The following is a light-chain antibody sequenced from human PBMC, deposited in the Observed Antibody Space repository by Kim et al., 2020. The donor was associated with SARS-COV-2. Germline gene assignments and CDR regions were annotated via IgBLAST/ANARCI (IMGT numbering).Light chain of an antibody. CDR2: INN. CDR1: STNIGGNT. Sequence: QKVTITYSSSSTNIGGNTVNCSRQHPGTAPKLLIYINNLRPSEVRDRFSNSKSGTSASLAMSGLQSEDEADYYCAAWDDSLNGSFVFGTGTKVTVL. V-gene: IGLV1-44*01. J-gene: IGLJ1*01. CDR3: AAWDDSLNGSFV.